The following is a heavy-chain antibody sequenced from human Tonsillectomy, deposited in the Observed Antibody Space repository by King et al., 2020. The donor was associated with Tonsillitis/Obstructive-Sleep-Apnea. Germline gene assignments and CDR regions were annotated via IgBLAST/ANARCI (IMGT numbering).Heavy chain of an antibody. Sequence: VQLVESGGGVVQPGRSLRLSCAASGFSFSSYGIHWVRQAPGKGLEWVAVIWYDGSNIHYADSVKGRFTISRDNSKNTLYFQMNSLRAEDTAVYYCASSTSDWFDPWGQGTLVTVSS. V-gene: IGHV3-33*01. CDR2: IWYDGSNI. J-gene: IGHJ5*02. CDR3: ASSTSDWFDP. D-gene: IGHD2-2*01. CDR1: GFSFSSYG.